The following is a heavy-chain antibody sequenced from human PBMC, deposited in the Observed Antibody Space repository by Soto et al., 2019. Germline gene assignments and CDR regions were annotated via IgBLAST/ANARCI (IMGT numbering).Heavy chain of an antibody. V-gene: IGHV1-69*01. CDR2: ITPIFGTA. Sequence: QVQLVQSGAEVKKPGSSVKVSCKASGGTCSSYAISWVRQAPGQGLEGMGGITPIFGTANYAQKFQGRVTITADESTNTAHMELSSLRSEATAVYYCARDYGHDCSGGRCYFYFWGQGTLVTVSS. J-gene: IGHJ4*02. CDR3: ARDYGHDCSGGRCYFYF. D-gene: IGHD2-15*01. CDR1: GGTCSSYA.